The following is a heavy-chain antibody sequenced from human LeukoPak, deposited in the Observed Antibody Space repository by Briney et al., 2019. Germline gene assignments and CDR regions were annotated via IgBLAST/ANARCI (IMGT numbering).Heavy chain of an antibody. J-gene: IGHJ5*02. CDR1: GGAFTSYA. V-gene: IGHV1-69*15. CDR2: IIPISGTT. D-gene: IGHD1-26*01. CDR3: ARKLRLGGNWFDP. Sequence: GSSVKVSCKTSGGAFTSYAITWVRKAPGQGLEWMEKIIPISGTTNYALKFQGRVTFTADESTSTAYMELSSLRSEDTALYYCARKLRLGGNWFDPWGQGTLVTVSS.